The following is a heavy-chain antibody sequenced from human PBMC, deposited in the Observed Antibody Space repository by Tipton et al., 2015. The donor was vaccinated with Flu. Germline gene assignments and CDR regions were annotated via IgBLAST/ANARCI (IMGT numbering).Heavy chain of an antibody. CDR3: ARDLYSSGWFGGIDP. J-gene: IGHJ5*02. Sequence: SLRLSCAASGFTFSSYGMHWVRQAPGKGLEWVAVIWYDGSNKYYADSVKGRFTISRDNSKNTLYLQMNSLRAEDTAVYYCARDLYSSGWFGGIDPWGQGTLVTVSS. D-gene: IGHD6-19*01. CDR1: GFTFSSYG. V-gene: IGHV3-33*01. CDR2: IWYDGSNK.